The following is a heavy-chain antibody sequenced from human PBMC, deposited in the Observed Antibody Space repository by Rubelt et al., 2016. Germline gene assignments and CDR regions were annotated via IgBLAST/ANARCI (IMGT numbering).Heavy chain of an antibody. Sequence: QVQLQESGPGLVKPSETLSLTCTVSGGSISSYYWSWIRQPAGKGLEWIGYISYSGSTNYNPSLKSRFTISVDTSKNQFSLKLSSVTAADTAVYYCARQAYTTTFPFDYWGQGTLVTVSS. J-gene: IGHJ4*02. CDR1: GGSISSYY. V-gene: IGHV4-59*08. D-gene: IGHD2/OR15-2a*01. CDR3: ARQAYTTTFPFDY. CDR2: ISYSGST.